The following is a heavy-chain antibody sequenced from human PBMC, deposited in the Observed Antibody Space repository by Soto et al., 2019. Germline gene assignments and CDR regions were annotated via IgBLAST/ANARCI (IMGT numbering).Heavy chain of an antibody. CDR3: ARFGAAAGTEDRDFDS. J-gene: IGHJ4*01. CDR2: IYSGGTT. D-gene: IGHD6-13*01. CDR1: GFTVSSIY. V-gene: IGHV3-53*01. Sequence: PGGSLRLSCAASGFTVSSIYMSWVRQAPGKGLEWVSIIYSGGTTYYADSVKGRFTISRDTSKNTLYLQMNSLRAEDTAVYYCARFGAAAGTEDRDFDSWGHGTPVTVSS.